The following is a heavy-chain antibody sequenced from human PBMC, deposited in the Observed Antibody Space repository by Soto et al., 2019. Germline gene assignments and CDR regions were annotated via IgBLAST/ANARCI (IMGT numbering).Heavy chain of an antibody. J-gene: IGHJ4*02. D-gene: IGHD3-9*01. CDR1: GVSISSYY. CDR2: IYYFGST. Sequence: PSETLSLTCTVSGVSISSYYWSWIRQPPGKGLEWIGYIYYFGSTNYNPSLKSRVTISVDTSKNQFSLTLSSVTAEDTAVYYCARHSPDFDWLSQFDYWGQGTLVTISS. V-gene: IGHV4-59*08. CDR3: ARHSPDFDWLSQFDY.